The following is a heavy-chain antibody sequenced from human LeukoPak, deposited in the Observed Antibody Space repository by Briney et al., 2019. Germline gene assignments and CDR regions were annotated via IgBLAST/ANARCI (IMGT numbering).Heavy chain of an antibody. D-gene: IGHD3-10*01. V-gene: IGHV1-2*02. Sequence: ASVKVSCKASRYTFTGYYMHWVRQAPGQGLEWMGWINPNSGGTNYAQKFQGRVTMTRDTSISTAYMELSRLRSDDTAVYYCARDRLVRGLRGYYYYGMDVWGQGTTVTVSS. CDR1: RYTFTGYY. CDR2: INPNSGGT. CDR3: ARDRLVRGLRGYYYYGMDV. J-gene: IGHJ6*02.